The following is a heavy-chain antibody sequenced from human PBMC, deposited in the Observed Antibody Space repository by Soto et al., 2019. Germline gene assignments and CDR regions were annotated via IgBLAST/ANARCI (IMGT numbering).Heavy chain of an antibody. V-gene: IGHV4-4*07. Sequence: PSETLSLTCTVSGGAINSYYWTWIRQPAGKGLEWIGRIYSSGSTKYNPSLQSRVTMSLDTSKNQFSLRLTSVTVADTAVYYCARGQRFSDWLDLSGQGTFVTVSS. CDR1: GGAINSYY. J-gene: IGHJ5*02. CDR2: IYSSGST. D-gene: IGHD3-3*01. CDR3: ARGQRFSDWLDL.